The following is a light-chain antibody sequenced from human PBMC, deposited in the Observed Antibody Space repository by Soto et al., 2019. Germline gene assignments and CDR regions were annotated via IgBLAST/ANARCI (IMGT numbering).Light chain of an antibody. CDR2: DAS. CDR1: QSIRSY. Sequence: IQLTQSPASLSACVGDKVTITCRASQSIRSYLNWVQQKPGKAPKLLIYDASSLQTGVPSRFSGSGSGTDFSLTISSLQPEDFATYYCQQGYSTPPWTFGQGTKADIK. V-gene: IGKV1-39*01. CDR3: QQGYSTPPWT. J-gene: IGKJ1*01.